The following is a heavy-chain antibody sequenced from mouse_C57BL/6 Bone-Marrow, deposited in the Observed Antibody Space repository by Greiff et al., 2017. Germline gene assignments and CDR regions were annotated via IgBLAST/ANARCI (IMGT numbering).Heavy chain of an antibody. Sequence: DVKLVESGGGLVKPGGSLKLSCAASGFTFSSYTMPWVRQTPEKRLEWVATISGGGGNTYYPDSVKGRFTISRDNAKNTLYLQMSSLRSEATALYYCARWGTTVLDYWGQGTTLTVSS. V-gene: IGHV5-9*01. CDR2: ISGGGGNT. CDR1: GFTFSSYT. J-gene: IGHJ2*01. D-gene: IGHD1-1*01. CDR3: ARWGTTVLDY.